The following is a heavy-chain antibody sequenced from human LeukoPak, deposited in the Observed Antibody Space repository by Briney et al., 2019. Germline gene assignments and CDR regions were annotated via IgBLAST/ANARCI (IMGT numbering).Heavy chain of an antibody. Sequence: PSQTLSLTCTVSGGSISSSSYYWGWIHQPPGKGLEWIGSIYYSGSTYYNPSLKSRVTISVDTSKNQFSLKLSSVTAADTAVYYCARHPFKPDTHHRESDYWGQGTLVTVSS. CDR2: IYYSGST. CDR3: ARHPFKPDTHHRESDY. V-gene: IGHV4-39*01. CDR1: GGSISSSSYY. D-gene: IGHD1-14*01. J-gene: IGHJ4*02.